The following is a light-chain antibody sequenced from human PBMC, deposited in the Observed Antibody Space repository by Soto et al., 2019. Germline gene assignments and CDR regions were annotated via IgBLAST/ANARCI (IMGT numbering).Light chain of an antibody. CDR3: QQYYSTP. CDR2: WAS. Sequence: DIVMTQSPDSLAVSLGERATINCRSSQSGLYSSNNENYLAWYQQKPGQPPKLLIYWASTRESGVPDRFSGSGSGTDFTLTISSLQAEDVAVYYCQQYYSTPFGPGTKVDIK. CDR1: QSGLYSSNNENY. J-gene: IGKJ3*01. V-gene: IGKV4-1*01.